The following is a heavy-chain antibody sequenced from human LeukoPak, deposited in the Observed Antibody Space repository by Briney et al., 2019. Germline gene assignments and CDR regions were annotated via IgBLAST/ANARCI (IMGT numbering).Heavy chain of an antibody. CDR1: GFTFKNYG. V-gene: IGHV3-33*01. CDR3: ARGAPDQGALLGYYYGMGV. J-gene: IGHJ6*02. Sequence: GGSLRLSCAASGFTFKNYGMHWVRQAPGKGLEWVAVILNDGSNKYHADSVKGRFTISRDDSKNTLDLQMDSLRVEDTAVYYCARGAPDQGALLGYYYGMGVWGQGTTVTVSS. D-gene: IGHD3-16*01. CDR2: ILNDGSNK.